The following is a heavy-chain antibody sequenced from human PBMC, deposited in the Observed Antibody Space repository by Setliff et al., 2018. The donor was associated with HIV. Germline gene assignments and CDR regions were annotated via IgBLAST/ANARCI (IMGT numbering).Heavy chain of an antibody. CDR2: MNPNSGVS. D-gene: IGHD3-10*01. J-gene: IGHJ6*04. CDR1: GYTFTGYY. CDR3: ARGKGVGGVIITGGLDV. Sequence: ASVKVSCKASGYTFTGYYMHWLRRATGQGLEWMGWMNPNSGVSGYGQKFQGRVTMTRDTSISTAYMDLSSLTSEDTAVYYCARGKGVGGVIITGGLDVWGKGTTVTVSS. V-gene: IGHV1-8*02.